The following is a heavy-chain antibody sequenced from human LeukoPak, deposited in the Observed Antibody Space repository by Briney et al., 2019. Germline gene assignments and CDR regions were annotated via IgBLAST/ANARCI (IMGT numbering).Heavy chain of an antibody. CDR3: ARGIAAAEPLDY. CDR2: IYYSGST. CDR1: GGSISSGDYY. D-gene: IGHD6-13*01. J-gene: IGHJ4*02. V-gene: IGHV4-30-4*01. Sequence: PSQTLSLTCTVSGGSISSGDYYWSWIRQPPGKGLEWIGYIYYSGSTYYNPSLKSRVTISVDTSKNQFSLKLSSVTAADTVVYYCARGIAAAEPLDYWGQGTLVTVSS.